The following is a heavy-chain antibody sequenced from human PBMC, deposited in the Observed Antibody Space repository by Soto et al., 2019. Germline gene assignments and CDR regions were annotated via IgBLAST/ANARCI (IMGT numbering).Heavy chain of an antibody. D-gene: IGHD2-15*01. CDR2: MNPDSGHA. Sequence: ASVKVSCKATGYTFTNSDINWVRQAPGQGLEWMGWMNPDSGHAAYAQKFQGRVTLTTSTSTSTVYMEMRSLGSEDTAVYYCARRPHCSGGICYYGLDNWGQGTLVTVSS. CDR3: ARRPHCSGGICYYGLDN. J-gene: IGHJ4*02. CDR1: GYTFTNSD. V-gene: IGHV1-8*01.